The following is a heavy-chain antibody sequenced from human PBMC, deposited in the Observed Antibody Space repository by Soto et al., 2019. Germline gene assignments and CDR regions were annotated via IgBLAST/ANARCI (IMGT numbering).Heavy chain of an antibody. CDR1: GFTFITYG. Sequence: GGSLRLSCAASGFTFITYGMHWVRQAPGKGLEWVAVISYDGSNKYYADSVKGRFTISRDNSKNTLYLQMNSLRAEDTAVYYCAKDPYDFWSGYYFGAPDYWGQGTLVTVSS. CDR2: ISYDGSNK. CDR3: AKDPYDFWSGYYFGAPDY. D-gene: IGHD3-3*01. J-gene: IGHJ4*02. V-gene: IGHV3-30*18.